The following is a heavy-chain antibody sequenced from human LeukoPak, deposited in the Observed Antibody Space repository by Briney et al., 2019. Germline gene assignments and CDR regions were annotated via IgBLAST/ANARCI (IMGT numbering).Heavy chain of an antibody. CDR1: GFTFSTYE. CDR2: ISSSGITI. Sequence: GGSLTLSCAASGFTFSTYEMNWVRRAPGKGLEWVSYISSSGITIYYADSVKGRFTISRDTDKNSLYLQMKSLRAEDTAVYYCARDAEQRGYFDYWGQGTLVTVSS. V-gene: IGHV3-48*03. J-gene: IGHJ4*02. CDR3: ARDAEQRGYFDY. D-gene: IGHD6-25*01.